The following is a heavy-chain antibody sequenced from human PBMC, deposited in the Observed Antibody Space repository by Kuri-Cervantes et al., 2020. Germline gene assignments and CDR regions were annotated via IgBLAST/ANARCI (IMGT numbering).Heavy chain of an antibody. Sequence: SETLSLTCAVSGYSIRSGYYWGWIRQPPGKGLEWIGYIYYSGSSNYNPSLKSRVTISVDTSKNQLSLKLSSVTAADTAVYYCVRGPGVYWGQGILVTVSS. CDR2: IYYSGSS. CDR3: VRGPGVY. J-gene: IGHJ4*02. D-gene: IGHD2-8*01. V-gene: IGHV4-38-2*01. CDR1: GYSIRSGYY.